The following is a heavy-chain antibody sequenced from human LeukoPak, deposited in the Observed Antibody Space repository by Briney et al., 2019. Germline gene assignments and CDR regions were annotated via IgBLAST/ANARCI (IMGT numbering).Heavy chain of an antibody. Sequence: SETLSLTCTVSGGSISSYYWSWIRQPPGKGLEWIGYIYTSGSTNYNPSLKSRVTISVDTSKNQFSLKLSSVTAADTAVYYCARLGTGFVVVPAAIPSDWYFDLWGRGTLVTLSS. V-gene: IGHV4-4*09. J-gene: IGHJ2*01. CDR1: GGSISSYY. CDR3: ARLGTGFVVVPAAIPSDWYFDL. D-gene: IGHD2-2*02. CDR2: IYTSGST.